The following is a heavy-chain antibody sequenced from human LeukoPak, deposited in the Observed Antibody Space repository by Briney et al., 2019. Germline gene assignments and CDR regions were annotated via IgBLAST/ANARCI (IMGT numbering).Heavy chain of an antibody. CDR3: ATYDSSSGAIDY. V-gene: IGHV3-7*01. CDR2: IKQDGSEK. CDR1: GFTFSTYW. Sequence: GGSLRLSCAASGFTFSTYWMNWVRQAPGKGLEWVANIKQDGSEKYFVDSVKGRFTISRDNAKNSLYLQMNSPRAEDTAVYYCATYDSSSGAIDYWGQGTLVTVSS. J-gene: IGHJ4*02. D-gene: IGHD6-6*01.